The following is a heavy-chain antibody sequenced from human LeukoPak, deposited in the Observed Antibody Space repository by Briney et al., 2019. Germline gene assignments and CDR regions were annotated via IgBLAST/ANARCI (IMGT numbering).Heavy chain of an antibody. J-gene: IGHJ4*02. CDR2: ISATGGEI. CDR3: ARDLEQWLSCPDS. Sequence: GGSLRLSCAASGFTFSRYVMNWVRQVPGRRPDWVSSISATGGEIFYADSVKGRFTISRDNSRNTLYLQMNSLRADDTAVFYCARDLEQWLSCPDSWGQGILVTVSS. CDR1: GFTFSRYV. D-gene: IGHD6-19*01. V-gene: IGHV3-23*01.